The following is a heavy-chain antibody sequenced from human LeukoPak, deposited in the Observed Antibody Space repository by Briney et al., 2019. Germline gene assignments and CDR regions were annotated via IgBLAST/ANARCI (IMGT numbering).Heavy chain of an antibody. D-gene: IGHD1-26*01. V-gene: IGHV1-2*02. CDR3: ARVRRRVGATLYYFDY. CDR2: INPNSGGT. J-gene: IGHJ4*02. Sequence: ASVKVSCKASGGTFSNYEINWVRQAPGQGLEWMGWINPNSGGTNYAQKFQGRVTMTRDTSISTAYMELSRLRSDDTAVYYCARVRRRVGATLYYFDYWGQGTLVTVSS. CDR1: GGTFSNYE.